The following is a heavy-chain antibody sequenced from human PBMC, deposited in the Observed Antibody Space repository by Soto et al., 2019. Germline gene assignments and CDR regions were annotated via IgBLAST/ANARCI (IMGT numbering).Heavy chain of an antibody. J-gene: IGHJ3*02. CDR3: ARSRYTDAFDI. D-gene: IGHD2-2*02. CDR1: GFTFSSYD. CDR2: IGTAGDT. V-gene: IGHV3-13*01. Sequence: GGSLRLSCAASGFTFSSYDMHWVRQATGKGLEWVSAIGTAGDTYYPGSVKGRFAISRENAKNSLYLQMNSLRAEDTAVYYCARSRYTDAFDIWGQGTMVTVSS.